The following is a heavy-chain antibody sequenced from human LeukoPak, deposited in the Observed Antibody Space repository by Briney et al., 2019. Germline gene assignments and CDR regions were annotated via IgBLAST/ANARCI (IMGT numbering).Heavy chain of an antibody. D-gene: IGHD3-16*01. Sequence: GASVKVSCKASGYTFTNFDINWVRQATGQGLEWMGRMNPNSGNTGYAQKFQGRVTMTRNTSISTAYMELSSLRSEDTAVYYCAREELGVMFWFDPWGQGTLVTVSS. CDR2: MNPNSGNT. V-gene: IGHV1-8*01. J-gene: IGHJ5*02. CDR3: AREELGVMFWFDP. CDR1: GYTFTNFD.